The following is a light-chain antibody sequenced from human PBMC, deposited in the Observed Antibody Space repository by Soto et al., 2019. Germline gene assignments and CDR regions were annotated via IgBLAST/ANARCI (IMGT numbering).Light chain of an antibody. J-gene: IGLJ3*02. V-gene: IGLV2-11*01. CDR3: YSYTASDTWV. CDR1: NSDVGGYDR. Sequence: QSALTQPRSVSGSPGQSVTISCTGTNSDVGGYDRVSWYQQLPGKAPKVIIFAVSRRPSGVPDRFSGSKAGNTASLTISGLQADDEADYYCYSYTASDTWVFGGGTKVTVL. CDR2: AVS.